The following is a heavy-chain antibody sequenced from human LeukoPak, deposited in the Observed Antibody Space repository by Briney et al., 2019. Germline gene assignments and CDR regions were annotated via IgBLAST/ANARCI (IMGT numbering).Heavy chain of an antibody. J-gene: IGHJ6*03. CDR2: IYSGGST. D-gene: IGHD5-12*01. CDR1: GFTVSSNY. Sequence: GGSLRLSCAASGFTVSSNYMSWVRQAPGKGLEWVSVIYSGGSTYYADSVKGRFTISRDNSKNTLYLQMNSLRAEDTAVYYCARDLGVATMDRYYYYMDVWGKGTTVTVSS. V-gene: IGHV3-66*02. CDR3: ARDLGVATMDRYYYYMDV.